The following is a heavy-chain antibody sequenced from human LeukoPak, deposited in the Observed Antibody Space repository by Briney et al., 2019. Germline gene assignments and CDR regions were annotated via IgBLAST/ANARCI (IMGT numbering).Heavy chain of an antibody. V-gene: IGHV3-23*01. Sequence: GGSLRLSCAASGFSISSSAMNWVRQAPGKGLEWVSTISGGGGTTYYADSVTGRFTISRDNSKHTLYLQMNSLRAEDTAVYCCAKARGLGIVGAHFDYWGQGTLVTVSS. CDR3: AKARGLGIVGAHFDY. J-gene: IGHJ4*02. CDR2: ISGGGGTT. D-gene: IGHD1-26*01. CDR1: GFSISSSA.